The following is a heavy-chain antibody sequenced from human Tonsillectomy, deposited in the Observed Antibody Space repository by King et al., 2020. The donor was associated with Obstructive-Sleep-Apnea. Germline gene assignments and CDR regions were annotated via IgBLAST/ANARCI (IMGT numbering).Heavy chain of an antibody. D-gene: IGHD3-10*01. CDR3: AKERFGELSC. CDR2: ISYDGSNK. Sequence: QLVQSGGGVVQPGRSLRLSCAASGFTFSSYGMHWVRQAPGKGLEWVAVISYDGSNKYYADSVKGRFTISRDNSKNTLYLQMNSLRAEDTAVYYCAKERFGELSCWGQGTLVTVSS. V-gene: IGHV3-30*18. J-gene: IGHJ4*02. CDR1: GFTFSSYG.